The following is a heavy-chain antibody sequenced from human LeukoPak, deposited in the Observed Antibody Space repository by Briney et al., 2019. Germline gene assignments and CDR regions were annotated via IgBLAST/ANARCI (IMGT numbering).Heavy chain of an antibody. Sequence: SVKVSCKASGGIFSSYAISWVRQAPGQGLEWMGGIIPIFGTANYAQKFQGRVTITADESTSTAYMELSSLRSEDTAVYYCARVGSIAGAVHYYYYYMDVWGKGTTVTVSS. D-gene: IGHD2-15*01. V-gene: IGHV1-69*01. CDR1: GGIFSSYA. J-gene: IGHJ6*03. CDR3: ARVGSIAGAVHYYYYYMDV. CDR2: IIPIFGTA.